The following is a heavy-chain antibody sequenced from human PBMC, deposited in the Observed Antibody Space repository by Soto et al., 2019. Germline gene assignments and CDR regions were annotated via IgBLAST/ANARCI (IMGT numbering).Heavy chain of an antibody. Sequence: GSLRLSCAASGFTFSSYAMSWVRQGPGKGLEWVSAISGSGGSTYYADSVKGRFTISRDNSKNTLYLQMNSLRAEDTAVYYCAKDHDSSGYYYGGNAFDIWGQGTMVTVSS. V-gene: IGHV3-23*01. CDR2: ISGSGGST. CDR1: GFTFSSYA. CDR3: AKDHDSSGYYYGGNAFDI. D-gene: IGHD3-22*01. J-gene: IGHJ3*02.